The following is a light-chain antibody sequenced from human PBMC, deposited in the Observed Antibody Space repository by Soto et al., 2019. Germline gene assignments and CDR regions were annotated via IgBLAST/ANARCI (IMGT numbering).Light chain of an antibody. J-gene: IGKJ2*01. V-gene: IGKV1-5*03. CDR2: KAS. Sequence: DIHITHSPSTLSASVGDRVTITCRASQSISSWLAWYQQKPGKAPKLLIYKASSLESGVPSRFSGSGSGTEFTLTISSLQPDDFATYYCQQYNSYSYTFGQGTKVDIK. CDR1: QSISSW. CDR3: QQYNSYSYT.